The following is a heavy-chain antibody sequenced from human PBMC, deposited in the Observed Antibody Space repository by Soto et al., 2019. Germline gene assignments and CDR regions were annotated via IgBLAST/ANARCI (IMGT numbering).Heavy chain of an antibody. CDR2: IWYDGSNK. J-gene: IGHJ4*02. V-gene: IGHV3-33*01. CDR1: GFTFSSYG. CDR3: ARGDLRSSGWYGFEDS. D-gene: IGHD6-19*01. Sequence: QVQLVESGGGVVQPGRSLRLSCAASGFTFSSYGMHWVRQAPGKGLEWVAVIWYDGSNKYYVDSVKGRFTIARDNSKNTRYLEMNSLRAEDTAVYYCARGDLRSSGWYGFEDSWGQGTLVTVSS.